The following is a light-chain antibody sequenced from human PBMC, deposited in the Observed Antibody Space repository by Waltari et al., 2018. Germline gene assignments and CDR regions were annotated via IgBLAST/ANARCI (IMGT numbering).Light chain of an antibody. CDR3: QHYGRSPRVA. Sequence: EIVLTQSPGTLSLSPGERASLTCRPSQSVSINYLAWYQQKPGQAPRLLIYGASGRATDIPDRFTASGSGTDFTLTISRLEPEDFAVYYCQHYGRSPRVAFGGGTKVEIK. CDR2: GAS. CDR1: QSVSINY. J-gene: IGKJ4*01. V-gene: IGKV3-20*01.